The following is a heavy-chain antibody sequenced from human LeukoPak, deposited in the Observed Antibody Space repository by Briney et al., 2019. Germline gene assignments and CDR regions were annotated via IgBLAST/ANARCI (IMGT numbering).Heavy chain of an antibody. CDR3: ARDNYYYDSSGYYALFDY. CDR2: ITTSGGAK. D-gene: IGHD3-22*01. CDR1: GFTFSSYS. Sequence: GGSLRLSCAASGFTFSSYSMNWVRQAPGKGLEWISYITTSGGAKNYADSVKGRFTISRDNAKNSLYLQMNSLRAEDMAVYYCARDNYYYDSSGYYALFDYWGQGTLVTVSS. J-gene: IGHJ4*02. V-gene: IGHV3-21*05.